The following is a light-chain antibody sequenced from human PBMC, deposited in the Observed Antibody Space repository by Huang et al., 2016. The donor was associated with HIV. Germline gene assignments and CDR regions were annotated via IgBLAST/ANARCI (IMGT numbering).Light chain of an antibody. J-gene: IGKJ1*01. CDR2: RAS. CDR3: QQYDNWPPWT. CDR1: QRVSSN. Sequence: VMTQSPATLSVSPGERATLSCRASQRVSSNLAWYQQKPGQSPRLLIYRASLRATGVPARFSGSGSGTESTLTISSLQSEDLAVYYCQQYDNWPPWTFGQGTKVEIK. V-gene: IGKV3-15*01.